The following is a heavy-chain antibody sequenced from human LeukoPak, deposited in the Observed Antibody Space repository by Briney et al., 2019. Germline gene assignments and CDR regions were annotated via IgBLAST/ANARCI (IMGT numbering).Heavy chain of an antibody. CDR3: ARDSNSSSWYFDY. V-gene: IGHV3-30*04. Sequence: GGSLRLSCAASGFTFSSYAMHWVRQAPGKGLEWVAVISYDGSNKYYADPVKGRFTISRDNSKNTLYLQMNSLRAEDTAVYYCARDSNSSSWYFDYWGQGTLVTVSS. J-gene: IGHJ4*02. CDR2: ISYDGSNK. CDR1: GFTFSSYA. D-gene: IGHD6-13*01.